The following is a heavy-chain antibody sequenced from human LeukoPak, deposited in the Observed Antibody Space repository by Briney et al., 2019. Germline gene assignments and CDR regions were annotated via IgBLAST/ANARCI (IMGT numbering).Heavy chain of an antibody. CDR2: INHSGST. CDR3: ARDNWNYGVLGY. V-gene: IGHV4-34*01. Sequence: SETLSLTCAVYGGSFSGYYWSWIRQPPGKGLEWIGEINHSGSTNYNPSLKSRVTISVDTSKNQFSLKLSSVTAADMAVYYCARDNWNYGVLGYWGQGTLVTVSS. D-gene: IGHD1-7*01. CDR1: GGSFSGYY. J-gene: IGHJ4*02.